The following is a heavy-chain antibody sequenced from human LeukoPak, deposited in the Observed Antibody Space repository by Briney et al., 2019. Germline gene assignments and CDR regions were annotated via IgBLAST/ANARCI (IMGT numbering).Heavy chain of an antibody. J-gene: IGHJ5*02. D-gene: IGHD6-6*01. CDR1: GGTFSSYA. CDR2: IIPILGIA. Sequence: SVKVSCKASGGTFSSYAISWVRQAPGQGLEWMGRIIPILGIANYAQKFQGRVTITADKSTSTAYMELSSLRSEDTAVYYCARETYSSSTPRKNWFDPWGQGTLVTVSS. CDR3: ARETYSSSTPRKNWFDP. V-gene: IGHV1-69*04.